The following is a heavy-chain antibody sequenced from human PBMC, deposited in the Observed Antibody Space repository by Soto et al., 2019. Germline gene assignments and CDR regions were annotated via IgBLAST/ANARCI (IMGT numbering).Heavy chain of an antibody. Sequence: SETLSLTCTVSGGSISPFYWSWIRQPPGKGLEWIGYIYYSGRTDYNPSLKSRVTISVDTSKNQFSLNLSSVTAADTAVYYCARDLRFQGHDYADYLGYGMDVWGQGTTVTVS. V-gene: IGHV4-59*01. D-gene: IGHD4-17*01. CDR3: ARDLRFQGHDYADYLGYGMDV. CDR1: GGSISPFY. J-gene: IGHJ6*02. CDR2: IYYSGRT.